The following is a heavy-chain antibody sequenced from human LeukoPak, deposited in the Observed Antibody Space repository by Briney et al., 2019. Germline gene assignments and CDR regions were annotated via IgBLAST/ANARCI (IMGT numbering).Heavy chain of an antibody. CDR2: ISYDGSNK. Sequence: GGSLRLSCAASGFTFSSYAMHWVRQAPGKGLEWVAVISYDGSNKYYADSVEGRFTISRDNSKNTLYLHMNSLRAEDTAVYYCVRVANGATFDYWGRGTLVTVSS. D-gene: IGHD5-12*01. CDR3: VRVANGATFDY. V-gene: IGHV3-30-3*01. J-gene: IGHJ4*02. CDR1: GFTFSSYA.